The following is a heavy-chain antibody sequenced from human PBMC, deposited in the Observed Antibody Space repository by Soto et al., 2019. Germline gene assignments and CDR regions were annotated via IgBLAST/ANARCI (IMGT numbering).Heavy chain of an antibody. Sequence: SETLSLTCTVSGGSISSGYYWTWIRQHPGKGLEWIGYIYYSGSTLYNPSLKSRAAISVDTSKNQFSLNLTSVTAADTAVYYCTESAPSWGYYDTSGAGGDVWGQGTTVTVSS. V-gene: IGHV4-31*03. CDR1: GGSISSGYY. D-gene: IGHD3-22*01. J-gene: IGHJ6*02. CDR2: IYYSGST. CDR3: TESAPSWGYYDTSGAGGDV.